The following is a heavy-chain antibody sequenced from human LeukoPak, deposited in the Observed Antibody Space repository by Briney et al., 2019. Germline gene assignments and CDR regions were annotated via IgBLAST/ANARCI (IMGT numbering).Heavy chain of an antibody. V-gene: IGHV4-39*01. Sequence: SETLSLTCTVSGGSISSSSYYWGWIRQPPGQGLEWIGSIYYSGSTYYNPSLKSRVTISVDTSKNQFSLKLSSVTAADTAVYYCARQKVVPDYWGQGTLVTVSS. CDR1: GGSISSSSYY. CDR3: ARQKVVPDY. D-gene: IGHD2-15*01. J-gene: IGHJ4*02. CDR2: IYYSGST.